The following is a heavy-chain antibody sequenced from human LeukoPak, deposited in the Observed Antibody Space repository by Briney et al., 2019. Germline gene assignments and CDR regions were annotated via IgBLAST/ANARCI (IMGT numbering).Heavy chain of an antibody. J-gene: IGHJ5*02. CDR1: GGTFSSYA. CDR3: AAEALLAVAGTVP. Sequence: SVKVSCKASGGTFSSYAISWVRQAPGQGLEWMGRIIPILGIANYAQKFQGRVTITADKSTSTAYMELSSLRSEDTAVYYCAAEALLAVAGTVPWGQGTLVTVSS. D-gene: IGHD6-19*01. CDR2: IIPILGIA. V-gene: IGHV1-69*04.